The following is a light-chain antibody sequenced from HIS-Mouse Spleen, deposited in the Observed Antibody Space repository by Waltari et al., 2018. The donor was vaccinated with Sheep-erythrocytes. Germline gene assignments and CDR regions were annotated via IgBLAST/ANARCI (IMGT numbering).Light chain of an antibody. CDR2: AAS. CDR1: KGIRNE. Sequence: IQMTQSPYSLSASVGDRGTSTCRASKGIRNELGWYQQKPGTAPKLLIYAASSLKSGVPSMFSGSGSGTDFNLSIRSLHTDDFAAYYCLQDYNYPWTFGPGTKVEI. CDR3: LQDYNYPWT. J-gene: IGKJ1*01. V-gene: IGKV1-6*01.